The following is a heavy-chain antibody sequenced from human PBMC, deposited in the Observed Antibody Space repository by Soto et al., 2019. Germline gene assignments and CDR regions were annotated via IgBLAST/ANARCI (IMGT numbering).Heavy chain of an antibody. CDR2: IYPGNSDT. Sequence: PWESLKISCKGSGYSFTNYWIGWVRQMPGKGLEWVGIIYPGNSDTRYNPSFRGQVTISADKSLSTAHLQWSSLKASDTAMYDCSRHEGGESSGYYYHWGQGTPVTVSS. V-gene: IGHV5-51*01. CDR3: SRHEGGESSGYYYH. D-gene: IGHD3-22*01. CDR1: GYSFTNYW. J-gene: IGHJ5*02.